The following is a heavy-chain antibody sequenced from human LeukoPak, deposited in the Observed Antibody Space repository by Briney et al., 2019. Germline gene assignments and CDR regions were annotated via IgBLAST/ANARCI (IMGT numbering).Heavy chain of an antibody. J-gene: IGHJ3*02. V-gene: IGHV3-30*18. CDR1: GFTFSSYG. D-gene: IGHD3-22*01. CDR2: ISYDGSNK. Sequence: PGRSLRLSCAASGFTFSSYGMHWVRQAPGKGLEWVAVISYDGSNKYYADSVKGRFTISRDNSKNTLYLQVNSLRAEDTAVYYCAKLTLYYYYDSSGYYSGNDAFDIWGQGTMVTVSS. CDR3: AKLTLYYYYDSSGYYSGNDAFDI.